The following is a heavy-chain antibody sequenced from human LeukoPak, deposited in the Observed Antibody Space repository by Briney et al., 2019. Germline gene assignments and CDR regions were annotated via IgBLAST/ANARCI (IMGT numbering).Heavy chain of an antibody. CDR1: SGSISSGAYS. CDR3: ARGSDYYDSSGYSPFDY. D-gene: IGHD3-22*01. V-gene: IGHV4-30-2*01. CDR2: IYHSGST. Sequence: SQTLSLTCAVSSGSISSGAYSWSWIRQPPGKGLEWIGYIYHSGSTYYNPSLKSRVTISVDRSKNHFSLRLSSVTAADTAVYYCARGSDYYDSSGYSPFDYWGQGTLVTVSS. J-gene: IGHJ4*02.